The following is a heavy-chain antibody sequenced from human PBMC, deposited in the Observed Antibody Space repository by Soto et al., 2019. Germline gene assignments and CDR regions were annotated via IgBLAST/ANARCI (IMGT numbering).Heavy chain of an antibody. V-gene: IGHV1-2*02. J-gene: IGHJ4*02. Sequence: HEHLVQSGAEVKRPGASLKVSCKASGYSFTGYYIHWGRQAPGQGLEWMGWIKPDSGATNYAQNFQGRVTLTSDTSISTASMDLTSLTSDDTAVYYCARGDYGTGGYPFPYFDYWGQGTLVIVSS. CDR3: ARGDYGTGGYPFPYFDY. CDR2: IKPDSGAT. CDR1: GYSFTGYY. D-gene: IGHD2-8*02.